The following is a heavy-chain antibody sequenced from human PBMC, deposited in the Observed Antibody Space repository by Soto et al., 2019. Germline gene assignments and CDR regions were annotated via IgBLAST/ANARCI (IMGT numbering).Heavy chain of an antibody. J-gene: IGHJ4*02. CDR3: ARVELGLGIDY. Sequence: EVQLVESGGGLVQPGGSLRLSCAASGFTFSSYWMHWVRQVPGKGLMWVSHITSDGRRTTYADSVKGRITISRDNAKNTPYLQMNRLRAEDTAVHYCARVELGLGIDYWGLGTQVTVSS. CDR1: GFTFSSYW. V-gene: IGHV3-74*01. CDR2: ITSDGRRT. D-gene: IGHD3-10*01.